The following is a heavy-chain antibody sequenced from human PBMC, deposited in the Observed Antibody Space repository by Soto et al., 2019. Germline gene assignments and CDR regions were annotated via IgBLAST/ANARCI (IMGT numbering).Heavy chain of an antibody. V-gene: IGHV1-2*02. CDR1: GYTFTGYY. CDR3: AREDYYDSSGYYFDY. D-gene: IGHD3-22*01. CDR2: INPNSGGT. Sequence: ASLKVSCKASGYTFTGYYIHWVRQAPGQGLEWMGWINPNSGGTNYAQKFQGRVTMTRDTSISTAYMELSRLRSDDTAVYYCAREDYYDSSGYYFDYWGQGTLVTVSS. J-gene: IGHJ4*02.